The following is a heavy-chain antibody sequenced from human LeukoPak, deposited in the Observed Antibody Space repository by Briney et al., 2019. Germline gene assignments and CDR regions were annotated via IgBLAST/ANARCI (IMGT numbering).Heavy chain of an antibody. CDR1: GGSISSSSYY. CDR3: ASPRDGYPPATDAFDI. Sequence: QTSETLSLTCTVSGGSISSSSYYWGWIRQPPGKGLEWIGSIYYSGSTYYNPSLKSRVTISVDTSKNQFSLKLSSVTAADTAVYYCASPRDGYPPATDAFDIWGQGTMVTVSS. J-gene: IGHJ3*02. V-gene: IGHV4-39*07. CDR2: IYYSGST. D-gene: IGHD5-24*01.